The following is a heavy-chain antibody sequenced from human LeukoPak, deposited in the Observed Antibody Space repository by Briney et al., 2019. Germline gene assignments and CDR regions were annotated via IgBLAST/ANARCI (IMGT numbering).Heavy chain of an antibody. Sequence: GGSLRLSCAASGFTFSSYAMSWVRQAPGKGLEWVSAISGSGGSTYYADSVKGRFTISRDNSKNALYLQMNSLRAEDTAVYYCAKDRRSSSWYDYYYYMDVWGKGTTVTVSS. CDR2: ISGSGGST. D-gene: IGHD6-13*01. CDR1: GFTFSSYA. CDR3: AKDRRSSSWYDYYYYMDV. V-gene: IGHV3-23*01. J-gene: IGHJ6*03.